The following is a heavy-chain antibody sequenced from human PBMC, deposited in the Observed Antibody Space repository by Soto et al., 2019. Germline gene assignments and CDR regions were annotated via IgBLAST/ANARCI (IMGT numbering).Heavy chain of an antibody. J-gene: IGHJ4*02. CDR2: ISGSGGST. CDR3: AKVMGYSSGWWDY. V-gene: IGHV3-23*01. CDR1: GYTFSSYA. D-gene: IGHD6-19*01. Sequence: PGGSLRLSCAASGYTFSSYAMSWVRQAPGKGLEWVSGISGSGGSTYYADSVKGRFTISRDNSKNTLYLQMNSLRAEDTAVYYCAKVMGYSSGWWDYWGQGTLVTVSS.